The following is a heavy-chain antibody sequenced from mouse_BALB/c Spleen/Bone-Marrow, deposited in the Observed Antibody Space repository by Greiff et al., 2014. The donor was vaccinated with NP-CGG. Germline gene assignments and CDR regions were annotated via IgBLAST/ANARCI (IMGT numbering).Heavy chain of an antibody. V-gene: IGHV1S130*01. CDR3: ARSYRFWYFDV. J-gene: IGHJ1*01. CDR1: GYTFTSSW. CDR2: IHPNSGNT. D-gene: IGHD2-14*01. Sequence: QVQLQQSXSVLVRPGASVKLSCKASGYTFTSSWMHWAKQRPGQGLEWIGDIHPNSGNTNYNEKFRGKATLTVDTSSNTAYVDLSSLTSEDSAVYYCARSYRFWYFDVWGAGTTVTVSS.